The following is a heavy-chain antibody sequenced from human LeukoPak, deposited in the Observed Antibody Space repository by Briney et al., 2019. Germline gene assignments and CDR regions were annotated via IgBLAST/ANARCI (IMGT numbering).Heavy chain of an antibody. V-gene: IGHV3-7*01. CDR3: ASYIAAAGTWSRWFDP. CDR2: IKQDGSEK. CDR1: GFTFSSYW. Sequence: PGGSLRLSCTASGFTFSSYWMSWVRQAPGKGLEWVANIKQDGSEKHYVDPVKGRFTISRDNAKNSLYLQMNSLRAEDTAVYYCASYIAAAGTWSRWFDPWGQGTLVTVSS. J-gene: IGHJ5*02. D-gene: IGHD6-13*01.